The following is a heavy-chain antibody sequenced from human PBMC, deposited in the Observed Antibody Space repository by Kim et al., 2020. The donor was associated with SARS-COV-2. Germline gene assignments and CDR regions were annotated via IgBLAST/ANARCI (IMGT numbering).Heavy chain of an antibody. CDR1: GFTFSSYG. CDR3: AKDKIEWSSGWYGVGYYYYGMDV. V-gene: IGHV3-30*18. CDR2: ISYDGSNK. Sequence: GGSLRLSCAASGFTFSSYGMHWVRQAPGKGLEWVAVISYDGSNKYYADSVKGRFTISRDNSKNTLYLQMNSLRAEDTAVYYCAKDKIEWSSGWYGVGYYYYGMDVWGQGTTVTVSS. D-gene: IGHD6-19*01. J-gene: IGHJ6*02.